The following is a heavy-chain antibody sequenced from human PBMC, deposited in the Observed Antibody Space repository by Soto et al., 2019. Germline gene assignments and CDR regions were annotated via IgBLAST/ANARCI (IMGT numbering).Heavy chain of an antibody. CDR2: IRSKTDGGTI. CDR1: GFTFNNAW. Sequence: EVQLVESGGALVKPGGSLRLSCAASGFTFNNAWMNWVRQAPGKGLEWVGRIRSKTDGGTIDYAAPVKGRFTISRDDSKNTLYLQINSLKTEDTAVYYCSTGYCNGGGCYGVRSFRGYWGQGTLVTVSS. V-gene: IGHV3-15*07. J-gene: IGHJ4*02. CDR3: STGYCNGGGCYGVRSFRGY. D-gene: IGHD2-15*01.